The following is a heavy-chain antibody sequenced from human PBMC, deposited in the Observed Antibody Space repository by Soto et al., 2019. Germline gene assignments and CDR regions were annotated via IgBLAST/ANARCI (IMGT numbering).Heavy chain of an antibody. CDR2: ISGSGGST. CDR3: AKGMIVANVHLASVGLYYYYGMDV. CDR1: GFTFSSYA. V-gene: IGHV3-23*01. D-gene: IGHD3-22*01. J-gene: IGHJ6*02. Sequence: PGGSLRLSCAASGFTFSSYAMSWVRQAPGKGLEWVSAISGSGGSTYYADSVKGRFTISIDNSKNTLYLQMNSLRAEDTAVYYCAKGMIVANVHLASVGLYYYYGMDVCGQGTTVTVSS.